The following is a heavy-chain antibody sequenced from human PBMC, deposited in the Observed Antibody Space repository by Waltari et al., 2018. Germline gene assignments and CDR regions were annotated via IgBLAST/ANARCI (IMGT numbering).Heavy chain of an antibody. CDR2: IYSGGST. CDR1: GLTVRSNY. J-gene: IGHJ6*03. D-gene: IGHD6-25*01. V-gene: IGHV3-53*01. CDR3: ARSESGWYMDV. Sequence: EVQLVESGGGLIQLGGCLRLSCAASGLTVRSNYMRWVRQAPGKGLEWVSVIYSGGSTYYADSVKGRFTISRDNSKNTLYLQMNSLRAEDTAVYYCARSESGWYMDVWGKGTTVTVSS.